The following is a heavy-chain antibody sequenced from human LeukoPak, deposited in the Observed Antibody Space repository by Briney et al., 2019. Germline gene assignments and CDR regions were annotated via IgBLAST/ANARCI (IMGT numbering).Heavy chain of an antibody. J-gene: IGHJ6*03. CDR3: AREPMVPRDYYYYMDV. Sequence: GGSLRLSCAASGFTFSSYEMNRVRQAPGKGLERVSYISSSGSTIYYADSVKGRFTISRDNAKNSLYLQMNSLRAEDTAVYYCAREPMVPRDYYYYMDVWGKGTTVTVSS. D-gene: IGHD2-8*01. CDR2: ISSSGSTI. V-gene: IGHV3-48*03. CDR1: GFTFSSYE.